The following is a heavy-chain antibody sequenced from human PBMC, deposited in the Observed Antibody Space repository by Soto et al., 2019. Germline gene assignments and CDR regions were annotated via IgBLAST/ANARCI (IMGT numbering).Heavy chain of an antibody. J-gene: IGHJ6*01. Sequence: EVQLLESGGGLVQPGASLRLSCAASGFTFSSYAMSWVRQAPGKGLEWVSGISGSGGSTYYADSVKGRFTISRDNSKNTLYLKRVSLRAEETAIYYCAKDKDEWLEKRRGINGMDVW. D-gene: IGHD6-19*01. V-gene: IGHV3-23*01. CDR2: ISGSGGST. CDR1: GFTFSSYA. CDR3: AKDKDEWLEKRRGINGMDV.